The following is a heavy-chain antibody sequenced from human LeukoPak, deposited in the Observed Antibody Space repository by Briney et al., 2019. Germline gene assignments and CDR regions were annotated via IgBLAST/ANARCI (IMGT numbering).Heavy chain of an antibody. J-gene: IGHJ5*02. V-gene: IGHV1-69*13. Sequence: GASVKVSCTASGGTFSSYAISWVRQAPGQGLEWMGGIIPIFGTTNYAQKFQGRVTITADESTSTAYMELSRLRSEDTALYYCARAPRIVDSWFDPWGQGTLVTVSS. CDR2: IIPIFGTT. CDR3: ARAPRIVDSWFDP. CDR1: GGTFSSYA. D-gene: IGHD2-15*01.